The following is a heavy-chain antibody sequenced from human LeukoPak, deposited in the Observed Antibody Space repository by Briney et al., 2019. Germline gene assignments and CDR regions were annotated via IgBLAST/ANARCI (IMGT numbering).Heavy chain of an antibody. D-gene: IGHD4-17*01. CDR3: ARADYGDYYYYYGMDV. J-gene: IGHJ6*04. CDR1: GGSISSSNW. Sequence: SETLSLTCAVSGGSISSSNWWSWVRQPPGKGLEWIGEIYNSGSTNYNPSLKSRVTISVDKSKNHFSLKLSSVTAADTAVYYCARADYGDYYYYYGMDVWGKGTTVTVSS. V-gene: IGHV4-4*02. CDR2: IYNSGST.